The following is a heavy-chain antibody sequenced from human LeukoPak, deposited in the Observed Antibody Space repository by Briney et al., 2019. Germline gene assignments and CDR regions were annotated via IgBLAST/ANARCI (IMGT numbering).Heavy chain of an antibody. J-gene: IGHJ4*02. V-gene: IGHV4-38-2*02. CDR2: IYHSGSI. CDR1: GYSISNGYF. D-gene: IGHD7-27*01. CDR3: ARAIRTGLGIGSFDG. Sequence: SETLSLNCTVSGYSISNGYFWGWIRQPPGKGLECIGTIYHSGSIYYNPSLKGRVTISVDTSKNQFSLKLNSLTAADTAVYYCARAIRTGLGIGSFDGWGQGMLVTVSS.